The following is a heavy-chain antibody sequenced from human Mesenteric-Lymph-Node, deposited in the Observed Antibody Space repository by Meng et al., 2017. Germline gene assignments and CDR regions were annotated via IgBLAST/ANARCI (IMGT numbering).Heavy chain of an antibody. CDR1: GYTFTSYD. CDR3: ARDYAGSQPPNAFDI. V-gene: IGHV1-69*06. J-gene: IGHJ3*02. Sequence: SVKVSCKASGYTFTSYDINWVRQATGQGLEWMGWMNPIFGTANYAQKFQGRVTITADKSTSTAYMELSSLRSEDTAVYYCARDYAGSQPPNAFDIWGQGTMVTVSS. CDR2: MNPIFGTA. D-gene: IGHD2-2*01.